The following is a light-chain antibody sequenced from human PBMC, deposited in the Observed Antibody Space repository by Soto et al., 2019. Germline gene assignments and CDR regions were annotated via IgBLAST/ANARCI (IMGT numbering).Light chain of an antibody. CDR1: SSDVGGYNY. J-gene: IGLJ2*01. Sequence: QSALTQPPSASGSPGQSVTISCTGTSSDVGGYNYVSWYQQHPGKAPKLMIYEVSKRPSGVPDRFSGSKSGNTASLTVSGLQAEDEADYYCQSFDSSFIGLVFGGGTKLTVL. CDR3: QSFDSSFIGLV. V-gene: IGLV2-8*01. CDR2: EVS.